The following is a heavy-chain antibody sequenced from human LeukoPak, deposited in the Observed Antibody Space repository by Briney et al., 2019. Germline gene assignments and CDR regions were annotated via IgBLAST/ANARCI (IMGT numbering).Heavy chain of an antibody. V-gene: IGHV3-74*01. CDR1: GFTFSSYW. D-gene: IGHD5-24*01. CDR2: INSDGSSA. J-gene: IGHJ4*02. Sequence: GGSLRLSCAASGFTFSSYWMHWVRQAPGKGLVWVSRINSDGSSASYADSVKGRFTISRDNAKNTLYLQMNSLRAEDTAVYYCAREARDGPAPYYFDYWGQGTLVTVSS. CDR3: AREARDGPAPYYFDY.